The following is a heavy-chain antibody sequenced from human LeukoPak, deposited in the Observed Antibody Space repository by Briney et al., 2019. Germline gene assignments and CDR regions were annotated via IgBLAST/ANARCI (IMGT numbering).Heavy chain of an antibody. CDR3: ARDTTRWFSPSDH. CDR2: ISSSSSYI. D-gene: IGHD2-15*01. Sequence: GGSLRLSCAASGFTFSSYSMNWVRQTPGKGREWVSSISSSSSYIYYADSVKGRFTVSRDNAKNSLYLQMNTLRADDTAVYYCARDTTRWFSPSDHWGQGNLVTVSS. J-gene: IGHJ4*02. V-gene: IGHV3-21*01. CDR1: GFTFSSYS.